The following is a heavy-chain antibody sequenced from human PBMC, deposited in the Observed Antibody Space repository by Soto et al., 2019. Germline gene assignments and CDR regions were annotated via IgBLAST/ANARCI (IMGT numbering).Heavy chain of an antibody. CDR2: IYYSGST. V-gene: IGHV4-39*01. CDR1: GGSISSSSYY. CDR3: ARLKRYCSGGSCTYGMDV. Sequence: PSETLSLTCTVSGGSISSSSYYWGWIRQPPGKGLVWIGSIYYSGSTYYNPSLKSRVTISVDTSKNQFSLKLNSVTATDTAVYYCARLKRYCSGGSCTYGMDVWVQGTTVTVSS. D-gene: IGHD2-15*01. J-gene: IGHJ6*02.